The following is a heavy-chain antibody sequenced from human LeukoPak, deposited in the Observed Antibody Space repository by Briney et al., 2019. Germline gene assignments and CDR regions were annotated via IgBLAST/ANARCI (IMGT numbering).Heavy chain of an antibody. D-gene: IGHD5-18*01. J-gene: IGHJ4*02. CDR1: GGSISSGGYS. V-gene: IGHV4-30-2*01. CDR2: IYHSGST. CDR3: ARLVGGGYSYGYYFDY. Sequence: SETLSLTCAVSGGSISSGGYSWSWIRQPPGKGLEWIGYIYHSGSTYYNPSLKSRVTISVDTSKNQFSLKLSSVTAADTAVYYCARLVGGGYSYGYYFDYWGQGTLVTVSS.